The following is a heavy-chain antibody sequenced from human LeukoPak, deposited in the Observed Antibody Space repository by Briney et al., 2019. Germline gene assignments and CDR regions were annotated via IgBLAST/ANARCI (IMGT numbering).Heavy chain of an antibody. D-gene: IGHD6-13*01. CDR1: GFTFSSYS. CDR2: ISSSSSYI. Sequence: GGSLRLSCAASGFTFSSYSMNWVRQAPGKGLEWVSSISSSSSYIYYADSVKGRFTISRDNAKNSLCLQMNSLRAEDTAVYYCARVAYSELAAAGIFIPDADYYMDVWGKGTTVTVSS. V-gene: IGHV3-21*01. CDR3: ARVAYSELAAAGIFIPDADYYMDV. J-gene: IGHJ6*03.